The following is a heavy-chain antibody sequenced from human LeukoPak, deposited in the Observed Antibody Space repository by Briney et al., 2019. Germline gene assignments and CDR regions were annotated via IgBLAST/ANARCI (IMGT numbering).Heavy chain of an antibody. J-gene: IGHJ5*02. D-gene: IGHD6-13*01. CDR3: ARDGRGYSSSLNWFDP. CDR2: INPNSGGT. V-gene: IGHV1-2*04. Sequence: GASVKVSCKASGYTFTGYYMHWVRQAPGQGLEWMGWINPNSGGTNYAQKFQGWVTMTRDTSISTAYMELSRLRSDDTAVYYCARDGRGYSSSLNWFDPWGQGTLVTVSS. CDR1: GYTFTGYY.